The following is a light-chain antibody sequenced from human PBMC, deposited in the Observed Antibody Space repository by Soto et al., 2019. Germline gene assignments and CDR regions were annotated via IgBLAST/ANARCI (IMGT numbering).Light chain of an antibody. CDR2: DVN. CDR1: SSDIGGYNY. CDR3: TSYTSSSTLYV. J-gene: IGLJ1*01. V-gene: IGLV2-14*01. Sequence: QSALTQPASVSGSPGQSITISCTGTSSDIGGYNYVSWYQQHPGKAPKLMIYDVNHRPSGVSNRFSGSKSGNTASLTISGLQAEDEADYYCTSYTSSSTLYVFGTGTKVTVL.